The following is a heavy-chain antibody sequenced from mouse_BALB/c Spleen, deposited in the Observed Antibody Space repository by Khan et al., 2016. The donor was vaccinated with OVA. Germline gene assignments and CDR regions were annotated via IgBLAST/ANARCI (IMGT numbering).Heavy chain of an antibody. CDR3: ARDYGGLYWFFDV. J-gene: IGHJ1*01. D-gene: IGHD1-1*02. CDR2: IYYSGTV. V-gene: IGHV3-5*02. Sequence: EVKLLESGPGLVKPSQTVSLTCTVTGISITSGNYRWSWIRQFPGNKLEWIGNIYYSGTVTYNPSLTSRTTITRDTSKNQFFLEMNSLTAEDTATCYCARDYGGLYWFFDVWGAGTTVTVSS. CDR1: GISITSGNYR.